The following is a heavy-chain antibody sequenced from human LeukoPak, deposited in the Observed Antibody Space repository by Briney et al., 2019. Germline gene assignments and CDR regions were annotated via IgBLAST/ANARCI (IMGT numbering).Heavy chain of an antibody. CDR3: ATGGSYYDILTGYYCDY. CDR1: GGSFSGYY. Sequence: SETLSLTCAVYGGSFSGYYWSWIRQPPGKGLEWIGEINHSGSTNYNPSLKSRVTISVDTSKNQFSLKLSSVTAADTAVYYCATGGSYYDILTGYYCDYWGQGTLVTVSS. J-gene: IGHJ4*02. V-gene: IGHV4-34*01. CDR2: INHSGST. D-gene: IGHD3-9*01.